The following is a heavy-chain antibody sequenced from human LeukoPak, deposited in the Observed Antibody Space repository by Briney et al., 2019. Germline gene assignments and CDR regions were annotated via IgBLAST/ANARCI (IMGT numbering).Heavy chain of an antibody. J-gene: IGHJ4*02. D-gene: IGHD2-2*01. CDR3: AKVGGFVVVPAAIPLDY. CDR2: ISGSGGST. Sequence: GGSLRLSYAASGFTFSSYAMSWVRQAPGKGLEWVSAISGSGGSTYYADSVKGRFTISRDNSKNTLYLQMNSLRAEDTAVYYCAKVGGFVVVPAAIPLDYWGQGTLVTVSS. V-gene: IGHV3-23*01. CDR1: GFTFSSYA.